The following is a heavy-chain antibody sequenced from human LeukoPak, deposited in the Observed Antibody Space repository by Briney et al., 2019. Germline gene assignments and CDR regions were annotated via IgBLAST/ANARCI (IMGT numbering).Heavy chain of an antibody. V-gene: IGHV1-2*02. CDR3: ARGPYSGYDSGMDV. CDR2: INPNSGGT. J-gene: IGHJ6*02. D-gene: IGHD5-12*01. CDR1: GYTFTGYY. Sequence: ASVKVSCTASGYTFTGYYMHWVRHAPGQGHEWMGWINPNSGGTNYAQKFQGRVTMTRDTSISTAYMELSRLRSDDTAVYYCARGPYSGYDSGMDVWGQGTTVTVSS.